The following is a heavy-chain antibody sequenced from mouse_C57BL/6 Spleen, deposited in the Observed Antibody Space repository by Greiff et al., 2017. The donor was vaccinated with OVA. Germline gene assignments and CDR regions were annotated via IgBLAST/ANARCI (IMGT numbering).Heavy chain of an antibody. V-gene: IGHV1-82*01. CDR1: GYAFSSSW. CDR2: IYPGDGDP. CDR3: ARGPYYFDY. Sequence: VQLQQSGPELVKPGASVKISCKASGYAFSSSWMNWVKQRPGKGLEWIGRIYPGDGDPNYNGKFKGKATLTADKSSSTAYMQLSSLTSEDSAVYFCARGPYYFDYWGQGTTLTVSS. J-gene: IGHJ2*01.